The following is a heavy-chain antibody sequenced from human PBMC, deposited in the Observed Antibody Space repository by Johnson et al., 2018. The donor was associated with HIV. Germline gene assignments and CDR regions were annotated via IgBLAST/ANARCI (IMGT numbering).Heavy chain of an antibody. J-gene: IGHJ3*02. Sequence: QVQLVESGGGVVQPGRSLRLSCAASGFTFSNYAMHWVRQAPGKGLEWVAFRRYDGSNKYYADSVKGRFTISRDNAKNSLYLQMNSLRAEDTAVYYCARSPGEADAFDIWGQGTMVTVSS. CDR1: GFTFSNYA. D-gene: IGHD3-10*01. V-gene: IGHV3-33*01. CDR2: RRYDGSNK. CDR3: ARSPGEADAFDI.